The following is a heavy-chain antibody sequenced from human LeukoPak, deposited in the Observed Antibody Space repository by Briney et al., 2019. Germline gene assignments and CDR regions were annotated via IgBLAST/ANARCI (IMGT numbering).Heavy chain of an antibody. CDR3: ARERSGYDAFDI. CDR2: ISSSSSYI. D-gene: IGHD3-22*01. V-gene: IGHV3-21*01. J-gene: IGHJ3*02. Sequence: PGGSLRLSCAASGFTFSSYAMSWVRQAPGKGLEWVSSISSSSSYIYCADSVKGRFTISRDNAKNSLYLQMNSLRAEDTAVYYCARERSGYDAFDIWGQGTMVTVSS. CDR1: GFTFSSYA.